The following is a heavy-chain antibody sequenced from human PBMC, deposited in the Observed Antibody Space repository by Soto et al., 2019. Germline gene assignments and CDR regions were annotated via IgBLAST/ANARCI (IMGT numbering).Heavy chain of an antibody. V-gene: IGHV1-18*01. CDR1: GYSFISYA. CDR2: ISGYNGNT. J-gene: IGHJ5*02. Sequence: QVQLVQSGAEVKKPGASVKVSCKTSGYSFISYAISWVRQAPGQGLEWMGGISGYNGNTNYAEKFQDRVTMTTDTSTSTADMELRSLRSDDTAGYYCARDQKWFDPWGQGTLVTVSS. CDR3: ARDQKWFDP.